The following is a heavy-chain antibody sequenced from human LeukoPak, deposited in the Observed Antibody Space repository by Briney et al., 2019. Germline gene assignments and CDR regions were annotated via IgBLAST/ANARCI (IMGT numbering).Heavy chain of an antibody. J-gene: IGHJ4*02. V-gene: IGHV4-34*01. D-gene: IGHD2-2*02. CDR2: INHSGSI. CDR3: VYCSSTTCYMARPYY. Sequence: SETLSLTCAVYGGSFSGYYWSWIRQPPGKGLEWIGEINHSGSINYNPSLKSRVTILVDTSKNQVSLELSSVTAADTAVYYCVYCSSTTCYMARPYYWGQGTLVTVSS. CDR1: GGSFSGYY.